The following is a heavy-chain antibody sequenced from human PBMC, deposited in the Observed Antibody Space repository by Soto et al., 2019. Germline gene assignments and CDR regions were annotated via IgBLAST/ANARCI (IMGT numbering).Heavy chain of an antibody. CDR2: IRNDGGIT. V-gene: IGHV3-23*01. CDR3: ARATQRGFDPDYYDY. CDR1: GYTFNNYA. J-gene: IGHJ4*02. Sequence: GGSLRLSCAASGYTFNNYAMNWVRQAPGKGLEWVAAIRNDGGITYYADSVKGRFTISRDNSNNTVYLQMNSLRPDDTAVFNCARATQRGFDPDYYDYWGRGTLVTVSS. D-gene: IGHD3-16*01.